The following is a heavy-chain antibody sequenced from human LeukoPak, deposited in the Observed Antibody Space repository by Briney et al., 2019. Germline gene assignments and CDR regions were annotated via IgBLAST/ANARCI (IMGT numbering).Heavy chain of an antibody. CDR1: GFTFNNYA. D-gene: IGHD2-2*03. V-gene: IGHV3-23*01. Sequence: GGSLRLSCTASGFTFNNYAMSWVRQAPGKGLEWVSTISGGGRNTYYADSVKGRFTISRDNSKNTLYLQLNSPRAEDTAVYYCAKGGYCSTSSCRKRFVYWGQGTLVTVSS. CDR3: AKGGYCSTSSCRKRFVY. J-gene: IGHJ4*02. CDR2: ISGGGRNT.